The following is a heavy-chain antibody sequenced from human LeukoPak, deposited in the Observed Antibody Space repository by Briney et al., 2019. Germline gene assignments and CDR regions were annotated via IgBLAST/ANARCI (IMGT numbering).Heavy chain of an antibody. CDR1: GFSFNTYN. D-gene: IGHD4-23*01. J-gene: IGHJ4*02. V-gene: IGHV3-21*01. Sequence: GGSLRLSCGASGFSFNTYNMNWVRQAPGKGLEWVSSITGSGTNMFYADSVRGRFTISRDNAKNSLYLQMHSLTADDTAVYYCARDGGWRYGGNLDYWGQGTLVTVSS. CDR3: ARDGGWRYGGNLDY. CDR2: ITGSGTNM.